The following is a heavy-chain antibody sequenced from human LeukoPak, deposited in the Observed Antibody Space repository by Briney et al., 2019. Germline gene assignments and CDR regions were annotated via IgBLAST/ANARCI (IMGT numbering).Heavy chain of an antibody. D-gene: IGHD5-24*01. CDR3: ARDVEMATPAADYNWFDP. CDR1: GFTFDDYG. CDR2: INWNGGST. V-gene: IGHV3-20*04. J-gene: IGHJ5*02. Sequence: PGGSLRLSCAASGFTFDDYGMSWVRQAPGKGLEWVSGINWNGGSTGYADSVKGRFTISRDNAKNSLYLQMNSLRAGDAALYYCARDVEMATPAADYNWFDPWGQGTLVTVSS.